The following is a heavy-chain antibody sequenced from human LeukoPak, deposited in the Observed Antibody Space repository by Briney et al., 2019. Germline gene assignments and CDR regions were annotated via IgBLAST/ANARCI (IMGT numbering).Heavy chain of an antibody. CDR2: INHSGST. D-gene: IGHD3-22*01. Sequence: PSETLSLTCAVYGGSFSGYYWSWIRQPPGKGLEWIGEINHSGSTNYNPSRKSRVTISVDTSKNQFSLKLSSVTAADTAVYYCARVVIANYDSSGPYAFDIWGQGTMVTVSS. CDR1: GGSFSGYY. CDR3: ARVVIANYDSSGPYAFDI. J-gene: IGHJ3*02. V-gene: IGHV4-34*01.